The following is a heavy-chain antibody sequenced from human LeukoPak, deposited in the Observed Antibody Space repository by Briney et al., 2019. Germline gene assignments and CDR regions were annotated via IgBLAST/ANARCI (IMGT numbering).Heavy chain of an antibody. CDR3: ARDSPTGDCSSPSCFFFDY. Sequence: PSETLSLTCTVSGGSISSYYWSWIRQPAGKGLEWIGRIYTSGSTNYNPSLKSRVTMSVDTSKNQFSLKLSSVTAADTAVYYCARDSPTGDCSSPSCFFFDYGGRGPLVPVPS. D-gene: IGHD2-2*01. V-gene: IGHV4-4*07. CDR2: IYTSGST. CDR1: GGSISSYY. J-gene: IGHJ4*02.